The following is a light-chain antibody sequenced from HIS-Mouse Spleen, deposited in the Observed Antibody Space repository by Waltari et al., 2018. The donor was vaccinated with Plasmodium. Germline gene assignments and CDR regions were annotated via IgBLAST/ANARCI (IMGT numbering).Light chain of an antibody. J-gene: IGLJ3*02. V-gene: IGLV3-10*01. CDR3: YSTDSSGNHRV. CDR1: ALPKKF. CDR2: EDS. Sequence: SYELTPPPSVSVSPGQTARITCSGDALPKKFASWYQQNSGQAPVLVIYEDSKRPSGSPERFSGASSGTMATLTISGAQVEDEADYYCYSTDSSGNHRVFGGGTKLTVL.